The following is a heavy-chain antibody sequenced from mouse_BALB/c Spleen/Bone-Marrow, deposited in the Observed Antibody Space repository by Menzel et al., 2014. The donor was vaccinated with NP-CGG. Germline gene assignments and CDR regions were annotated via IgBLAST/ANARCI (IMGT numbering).Heavy chain of an antibody. J-gene: IGHJ2*01. Sequence: QVQLQQSGAELVRPGSSVKISCKASGYTFTNFWMNWVKQRPGQGLEWIGQIHPGDGDTNNNGKFKGKATLTTDKSSSTAYMQLSILSSEDSAVYFCARVYYGNLDYWGQGTTLTVS. D-gene: IGHD2-1*01. CDR3: ARVYYGNLDY. CDR1: GYTFTNFW. CDR2: IHPGDGDT. V-gene: IGHV1-80*01.